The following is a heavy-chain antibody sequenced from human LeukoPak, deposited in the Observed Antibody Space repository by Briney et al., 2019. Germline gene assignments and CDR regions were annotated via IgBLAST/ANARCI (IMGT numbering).Heavy chain of an antibody. CDR3: ARALMVRGVGDWFDP. Sequence: SETLSLTCTVSGGSISSGGYYWSWIRQHPGKGLEWIGYIYYSGSTYYNPSLKSRVTISVDASRNQFSLKLSSVTAADTAVYYCARALMVRGVGDWFDPWGQGTLVTVSS. CDR1: GGSISSGGYY. CDR2: IYYSGST. J-gene: IGHJ5*02. D-gene: IGHD3-10*01. V-gene: IGHV4-31*03.